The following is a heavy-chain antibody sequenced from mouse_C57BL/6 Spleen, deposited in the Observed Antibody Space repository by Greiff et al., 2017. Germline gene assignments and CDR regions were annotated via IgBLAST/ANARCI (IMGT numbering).Heavy chain of an antibody. D-gene: IGHD2-2*01. CDR1: GYTFTSYW. V-gene: IGHV1-69*01. CDR3: ARRGYHGYFGV. J-gene: IGHJ1*03. CDR2: IDPSDSYT. Sequence: VQLQQPGAELVMPGASVKLSCKASGYTFTSYWMHWVKQRPGQGLEWIGEIDPSDSYTNYNQKFTGKSTLTVDKSSSTAYMQLSSLTSEDSAVYYCARRGYHGYFGVWGTGTTVTVSS.